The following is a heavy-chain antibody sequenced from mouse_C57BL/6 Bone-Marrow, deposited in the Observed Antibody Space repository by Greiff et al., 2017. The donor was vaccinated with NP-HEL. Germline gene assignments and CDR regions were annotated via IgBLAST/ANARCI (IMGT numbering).Heavy chain of an antibody. D-gene: IGHD1-1*01. CDR2: ISSGSSTI. CDR1: GFTFSDYG. Sequence: EVKLVESGGGLVKPGGSLKLSCAASGFTFSDYGMHWVRQAPEKGLEWVAYISSGSSTIYYADTVKGRFTISRDNAKNTLFLQMTSLRSEDTAMYYCARGALFITTAYAMDDWGQGTSVTVSS. J-gene: IGHJ4*01. CDR3: ARGALFITTAYAMDD. V-gene: IGHV5-17*01.